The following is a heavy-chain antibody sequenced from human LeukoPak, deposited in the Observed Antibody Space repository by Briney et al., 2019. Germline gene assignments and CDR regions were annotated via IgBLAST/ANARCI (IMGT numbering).Heavy chain of an antibody. CDR2: INPNSGGT. D-gene: IGHD3-9*01. J-gene: IGHJ4*02. CDR3: ARRGILTGYYNLDY. Sequence: GASVKVSCEASGYTFTGYYMHWVRQAPGQGLEWMGWINPNSGGTNYAQKFQGRVTMTRDTSISTAYMELSRLRSDDTAVYYCARRGILTGYYNLDYWGQGTLVTVSS. CDR1: GYTFTGYY. V-gene: IGHV1-2*02.